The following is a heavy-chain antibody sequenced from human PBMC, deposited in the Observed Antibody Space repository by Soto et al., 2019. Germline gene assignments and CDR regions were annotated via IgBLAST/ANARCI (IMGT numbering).Heavy chain of an antibody. Sequence: GGSLRLSCAASGFTFSSYAMSWVRQAPGKGLEWVSAISGSGGSTYYADSLKGRFTISRDNSKNTLYLQMNSLRAEDTAVYYCAKGSFVVVVAATLLDVWGKGTTVTVSS. CDR2: ISGSGGST. J-gene: IGHJ6*04. D-gene: IGHD2-15*01. CDR1: GFTFSSYA. CDR3: AKGSFVVVVAATLLDV. V-gene: IGHV3-23*01.